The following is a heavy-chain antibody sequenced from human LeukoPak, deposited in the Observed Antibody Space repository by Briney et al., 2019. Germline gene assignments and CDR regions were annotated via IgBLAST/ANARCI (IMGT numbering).Heavy chain of an antibody. J-gene: IGHJ1*01. D-gene: IGHD1-26*01. V-gene: IGHV1-2*02. CDR1: GHTFTVYY. Sequence: GASVKVFCKASGHTFTVYYIHWVRQAPGQGLEWMGWINSITGVTNYAQMFQGRVTITRDTSMTTAYMELSSLRSDDTAVYYCVRGADSEYFQHWGQGTLVTVSS. CDR3: VRGADSEYFQH. CDR2: INSITGVT.